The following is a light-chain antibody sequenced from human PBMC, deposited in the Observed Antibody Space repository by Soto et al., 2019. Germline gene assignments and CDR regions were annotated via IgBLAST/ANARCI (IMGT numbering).Light chain of an antibody. J-gene: IGLJ1*01. CDR2: EVN. V-gene: IGLV2-8*01. CDR3: CSYTDSSNYV. Sequence: QSALTQPPSASGSPGRSVTISCTGTSSDIGGYNYVSWYQQHPGKAPKLMIYEVNKRPSGVPDRFSGSKSGNTASLTVSGLQAEDEADYYCCSYTDSSNYVFGTGTKVTVL. CDR1: SSDIGGYNY.